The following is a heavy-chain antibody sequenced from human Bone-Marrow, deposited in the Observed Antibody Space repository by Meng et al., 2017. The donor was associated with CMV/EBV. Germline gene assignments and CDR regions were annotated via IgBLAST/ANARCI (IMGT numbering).Heavy chain of an antibody. CDR3: ARDCSSTSCCI. V-gene: IGHV3-30*02. CDR2: IRYDGSHK. CDR1: GFTFSSYG. J-gene: IGHJ3*02. Sequence: GESLKISCAASGFTFSSYGMHWVRQAPGKGLEWVAFIRYDGSHKYYADSVKGRFTISRDNSKNTLYLRMNSLRAEDTAVYYCARDCSSTSCCIWVQGTMVAVSS. D-gene: IGHD2-2*01.